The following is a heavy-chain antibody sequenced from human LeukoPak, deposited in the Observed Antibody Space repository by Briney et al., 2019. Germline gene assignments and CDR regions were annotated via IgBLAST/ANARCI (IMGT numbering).Heavy chain of an antibody. Sequence: GGSLRLSCAASGFTFDDYGMSWVRQAPGKGLEWVSGINWNGGSTGYADSVKGRFTISRDSAKNSLYLQMNSLRAEDTALYYCARDLCSSTSCYFSDVWGKGTTVTVSS. CDR2: INWNGGST. D-gene: IGHD2-2*01. J-gene: IGHJ6*04. V-gene: IGHV3-20*04. CDR1: GFTFDDYG. CDR3: ARDLCSSTSCYFSDV.